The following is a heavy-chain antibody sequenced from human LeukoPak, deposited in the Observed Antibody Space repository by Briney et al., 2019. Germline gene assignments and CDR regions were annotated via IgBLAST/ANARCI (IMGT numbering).Heavy chain of an antibody. CDR2: INPNSGGT. Sequence: ASVKVSCKASGYTFTGYYMHWVRQAPGQGLEWMGWINPNSGGTNYAQKFQGRVTMTRDTSISTAYMEPSRLRSDDTAVYYCARTYYYDSSGHHYFDYWGQGTLVTVSS. CDR3: ARTYYYDSSGHHYFDY. J-gene: IGHJ4*02. V-gene: IGHV1-2*02. D-gene: IGHD3-22*01. CDR1: GYTFTGYY.